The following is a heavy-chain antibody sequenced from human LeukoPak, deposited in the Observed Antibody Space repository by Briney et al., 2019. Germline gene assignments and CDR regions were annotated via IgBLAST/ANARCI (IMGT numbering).Heavy chain of an antibody. J-gene: IGHJ4*02. D-gene: IGHD1-26*01. CDR2: IIPILGIA. Sequence: GASVKVSCKASGGTFSSYAISWVRQAPGQGLEWMGRIIPILGIANYAQKFQGRVTITADKSTSPAYMELSSLRSEDTAAYYCASSLSGSYSVYFDYWGQGTLVTVSS. CDR3: ASSLSGSYSVYFDY. V-gene: IGHV1-69*04. CDR1: GGTFSSYA.